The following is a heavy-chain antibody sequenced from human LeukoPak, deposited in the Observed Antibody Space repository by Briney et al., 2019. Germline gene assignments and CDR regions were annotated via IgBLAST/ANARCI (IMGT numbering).Heavy chain of an antibody. CDR1: GFTFSGYS. Sequence: GGSLRLSCAGSGFTFSGYSLNWVRQAPGKGLEWVSSITSSGSSMYYADSVKGRFTISRYNAESSVYLQMNSLRVDDTGLYYCTRDIDDVLTSDDAFDVWGQGTVVTVSS. CDR2: ITSSGSSM. CDR3: TRDIDDVLTSDDAFDV. J-gene: IGHJ3*01. V-gene: IGHV3-21*03. D-gene: IGHD3-9*01.